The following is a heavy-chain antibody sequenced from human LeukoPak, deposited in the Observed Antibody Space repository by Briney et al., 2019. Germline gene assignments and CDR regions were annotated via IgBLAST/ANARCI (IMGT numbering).Heavy chain of an antibody. D-gene: IGHD2-2*01. V-gene: IGHV3-48*02. Sequence: GGSLRLSCAASGFTFSSYSMNWVRQAPGKGLEWVSYISSSSSTIYYADSVKGRFTISRDNAKNSLYLQMNSLRDEDTAVYYCAREEPFIPAAPYYYYGMDVWGQGTTVTVSS. CDR2: ISSSSSTI. CDR1: GFTFSSYS. CDR3: AREEPFIPAAPYYYYGMDV. J-gene: IGHJ6*02.